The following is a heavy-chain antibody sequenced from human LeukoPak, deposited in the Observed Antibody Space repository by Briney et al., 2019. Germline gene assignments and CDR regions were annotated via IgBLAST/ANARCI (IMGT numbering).Heavy chain of an antibody. V-gene: IGHV4-38-2*01. Sequence: SETLSLTCAVSGYSISSGNSWGWIRQAPGKGLEWIGIFYHGVNTYYNPSLKSRVTMSVDTSKNQFSLKLTSVTVADTAVYYCASEKNGPPADYWGQGNLVTVSS. J-gene: IGHJ4*02. CDR1: GYSISSGNS. D-gene: IGHD2-8*01. CDR3: ASEKNGPPADY. CDR2: FYHGVNT.